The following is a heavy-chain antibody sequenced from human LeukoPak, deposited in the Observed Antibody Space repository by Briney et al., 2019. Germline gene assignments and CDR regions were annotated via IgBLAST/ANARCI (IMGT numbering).Heavy chain of an antibody. CDR2: IYYSGST. CDR3: ARESAPYYDSSGYPDH. Sequence: SQTLPLTCTVSGGSISSGGYYWSWIRQHPGKGLEWIGYIYYSGSTYYNPSLKSRVTISVDTSKNQFSLKLSSVTAADTAVYYCARESAPYYDSSGYPDHWGQGTLVTVSS. CDR1: GGSISSGGYY. J-gene: IGHJ4*02. V-gene: IGHV4-31*03. D-gene: IGHD3-22*01.